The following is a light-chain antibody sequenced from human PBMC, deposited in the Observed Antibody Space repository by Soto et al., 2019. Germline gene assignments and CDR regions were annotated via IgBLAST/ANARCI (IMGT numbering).Light chain of an antibody. V-gene: IGLV4-69*01. Sequence: QSVLTQSPSASASLGASVKITCTLSSGYSTYAIAWHQQQSEKGHRFLMKINYDGTHSKGDGFFDRFSGSSAGAERHLTISSLQSEDEADYYCQSLGTGIQVFGGGTQLTVL. CDR1: SGYSTYA. CDR3: QSLGTGIQV. J-gene: IGLJ3*02. CDR2: INYDGTH.